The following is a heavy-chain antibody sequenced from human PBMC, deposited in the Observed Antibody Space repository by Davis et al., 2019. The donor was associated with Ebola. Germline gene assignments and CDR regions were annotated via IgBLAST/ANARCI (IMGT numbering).Heavy chain of an antibody. D-gene: IGHD6-13*01. Sequence: GESLKISCAASGFTFSSYWMHWVRQAPGKGLVWVSRINSDGSSTSYADSVKGRFTISRDNAKNTLYLQMNSLRAEDTAVYYCARCGIAAAGSDYWGQGTLVTVSS. CDR3: ARCGIAAAGSDY. CDR1: GFTFSSYW. V-gene: IGHV3-74*01. J-gene: IGHJ4*02. CDR2: INSDGSST.